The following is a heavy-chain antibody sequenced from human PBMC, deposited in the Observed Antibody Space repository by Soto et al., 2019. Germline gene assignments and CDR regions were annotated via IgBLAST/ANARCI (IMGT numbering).Heavy chain of an antibody. CDR1: GGTIRTYT. D-gene: IGHD2-15*01. Sequence: VQLVQSGPALKKPGSSVKVSCRASGGTIRTYTISWVRQAPGQGLEWMGAFIPIFPAPNFAQKFKDRLTITADDSTNTAFMELSSLTSEDTALYYCATGEVVPAYPNWLDTWGQGSLVTVSS. J-gene: IGHJ5*02. CDR3: ATGEVVPAYPNWLDT. CDR2: FIPIFPAP. V-gene: IGHV1-69*12.